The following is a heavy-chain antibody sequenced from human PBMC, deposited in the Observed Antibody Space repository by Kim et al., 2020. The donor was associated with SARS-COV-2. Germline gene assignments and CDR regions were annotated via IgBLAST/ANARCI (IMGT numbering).Heavy chain of an antibody. J-gene: IGHJ6*02. V-gene: IGHV1-69*13. CDR3: AVVVAAIGGYYGMDV. CDR1: GGTFSSYA. Sequence: SVKVSCKASGGTFSSYAISWVRKAPGQGLEWMGGIIPIFGTANYAQKFQGRVTITADESTSTAYMELSSLRSEDTAVYYCAVVVAAIGGYYGMDVWGQGTTVTVSS. CDR2: IIPIFGTA. D-gene: IGHD2-15*01.